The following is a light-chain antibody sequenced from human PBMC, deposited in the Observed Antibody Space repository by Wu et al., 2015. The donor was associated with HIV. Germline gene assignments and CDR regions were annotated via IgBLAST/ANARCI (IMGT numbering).Light chain of an antibody. CDR1: QGISNF. J-gene: IGKJ2*01. CDR2: DAS. V-gene: IGKV1-27*01. Sequence: DIQMTQSPSSLSASVGDRVTITCRASQGISNFLAWYQQKPGKVPSLLTYDASTLQSGVPSRFSGRGSGTDFTLTISSLQPEDVATYYCQKYNSAPYTFGQGTKLELK. CDR3: QKYNSAPYT.